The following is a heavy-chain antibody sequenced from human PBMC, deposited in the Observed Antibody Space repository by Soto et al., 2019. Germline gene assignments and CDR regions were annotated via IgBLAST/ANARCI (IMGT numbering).Heavy chain of an antibody. J-gene: IGHJ4*02. CDR3: ARRGATVVTHPSGFDY. Sequence: SETLSLTCAVYGGSFSGYYWSGIRQPPGKGLEWIGEINHSGSTNYNPSLKSRVTISVDTSKNQFSLKLSSVTAADTAVYYCARRGATVVTHPSGFDYWGQGTLVTVSS. CDR1: GGSFSGYY. D-gene: IGHD4-17*01. CDR2: INHSGST. V-gene: IGHV4-34*01.